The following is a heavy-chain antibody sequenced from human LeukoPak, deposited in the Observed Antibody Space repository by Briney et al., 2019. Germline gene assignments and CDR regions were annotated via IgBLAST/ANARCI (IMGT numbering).Heavy chain of an antibody. D-gene: IGHD1-26*01. J-gene: IGHJ5*02. CDR1: GYTFTSYD. CDR3: ARSRTQWYRGEFDP. V-gene: IGHV1-8*01. Sequence: ASVKVSCKASGYTFTSYDINWLRQATGQGLEWMGWMNPNSGNTGYAQKFQGRVTMTRNTSISTAYMELSSLRSEDTAVYYCARSRTQWYRGEFDPWGQGTLVTVSS. CDR2: MNPNSGNT.